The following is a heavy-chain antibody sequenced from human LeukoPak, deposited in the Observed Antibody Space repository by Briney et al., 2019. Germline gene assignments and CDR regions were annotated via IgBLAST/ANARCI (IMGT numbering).Heavy chain of an antibody. CDR2: ISAYNGNT. D-gene: IGHD3-3*01. CDR1: GYTFTSYG. V-gene: IGHV1-18*01. CDR3: ARFSTSYYDFWSGYQRPFDY. Sequence: ASVKVSCKASGYTFTSYGISWVRPAPGQGLEWMGWISAYNGNTNYAQKLQGRVTMTTDTSTSTAYMELRSLRSDDTAVYYCARFSTSYYDFWSGYQRPFDYWGQGTLVTVSS. J-gene: IGHJ4*02.